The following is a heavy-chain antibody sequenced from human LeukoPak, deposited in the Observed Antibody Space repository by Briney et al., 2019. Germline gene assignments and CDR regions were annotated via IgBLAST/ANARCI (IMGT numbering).Heavy chain of an antibody. D-gene: IGHD3-10*01. V-gene: IGHV1-2*06. Sequence: ASVKVSCKTSAYTFTAYYMHWVRQAPGQGLEWMGRISPNSGGTDYAQRFQGRVTMTRGTSITTAYMELSRLKSDDTAVYYCASGAGSYSPDYWGQGTLVTVSS. J-gene: IGHJ4*02. CDR1: AYTFTAYY. CDR3: ASGAGSYSPDY. CDR2: ISPNSGGT.